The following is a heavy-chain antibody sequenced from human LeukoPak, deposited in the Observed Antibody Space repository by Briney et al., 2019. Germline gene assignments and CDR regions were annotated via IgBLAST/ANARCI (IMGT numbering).Heavy chain of an antibody. D-gene: IGHD2-15*01. J-gene: IGHJ4*02. V-gene: IGHV3-43*02. Sequence: GGSLRLSCAASGFTFDDYAMHWVRQAPGRGLECVPHISGDGGSTYYADSVKGRFTISRDNSKNSLYLQMNSLRTEDTALYYCAKDRGYCSGGSCYDFDYWGQGTLVTVSS. CDR1: GFTFDDYA. CDR2: ISGDGGST. CDR3: AKDRGYCSGGSCYDFDY.